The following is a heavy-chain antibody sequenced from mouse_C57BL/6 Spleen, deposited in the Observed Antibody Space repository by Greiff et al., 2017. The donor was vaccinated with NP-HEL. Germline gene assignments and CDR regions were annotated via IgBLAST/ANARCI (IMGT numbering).Heavy chain of an antibody. V-gene: IGHV1-64*01. J-gene: IGHJ1*03. CDR1: GYTFTSYW. Sequence: QVQLQQPGAELVKPGASVKLSCKASGYTFTSYWMHWVKQRPGQGLEWIGMIHPNSGSTNYNEKFKSKATLTVDKSSSTAYMQLSSLTSEDSAVYYCASNDRSYWYFDVWGTGTTVTVAS. CDR3: ASNDRSYWYFDV. CDR2: IHPNSGST. D-gene: IGHD2-12*01.